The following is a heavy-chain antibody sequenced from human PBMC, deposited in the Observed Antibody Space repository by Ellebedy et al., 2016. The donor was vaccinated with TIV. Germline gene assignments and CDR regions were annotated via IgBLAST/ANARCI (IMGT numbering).Heavy chain of an antibody. Sequence: PGGSLRLSCAASGFDFSSYSMYWVRQAPGKGLEWVSAIRGNGGTTSYADSVKGRFTISRDNSKSTLYLHMNNLRAEDTAEYFCAKSIRGYCIGGVCYWGAVDSWGQGTLVTVSS. CDR2: IRGNGGTT. V-gene: IGHV3-23*01. D-gene: IGHD2-8*02. J-gene: IGHJ4*02. CDR1: GFDFSSYS. CDR3: AKSIRGYCIGGVCYWGAVDS.